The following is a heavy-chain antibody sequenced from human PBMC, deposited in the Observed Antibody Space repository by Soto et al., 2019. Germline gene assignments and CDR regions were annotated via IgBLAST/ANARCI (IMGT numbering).Heavy chain of an antibody. CDR2: INHSGST. J-gene: IGHJ4*02. CDR1: GGSFSGYY. V-gene: IGHV4-34*01. CDR3: AFSGDRSGEYYFCY. Sequence: PSETLSLTCAVYGGSFSGYYWSWIRQPPGKGLEWIGEINHSGSTNYNPSLKSRVTISVDTSKNQFSLKLSSVTAADTAVYYCAFSGDRSGEYYFCYWGQGTLVTVSS. D-gene: IGHD3-10*01.